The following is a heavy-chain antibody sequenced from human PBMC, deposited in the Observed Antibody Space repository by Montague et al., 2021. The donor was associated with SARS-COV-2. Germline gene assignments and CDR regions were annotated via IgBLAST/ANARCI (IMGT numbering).Heavy chain of an antibody. Sequence: SETLSLICAVYGGSFSVYYWSCLCQSPRRRREWIAEINHNGTANYNPSLKSRVSISVDTSKNRFTLKLTSVTAADTAMYYCAKEREVVRAARTLVAFDLWGQGTMVTVSS. CDR3: AKEREVVRAARTLVAFDL. J-gene: IGHJ3*01. V-gene: IGHV4-34*01. CDR2: INHNGTA. D-gene: IGHD2-2*01. CDR1: GGSFSVYY.